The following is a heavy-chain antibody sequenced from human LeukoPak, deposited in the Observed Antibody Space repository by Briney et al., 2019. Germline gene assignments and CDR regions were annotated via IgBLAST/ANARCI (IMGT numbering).Heavy chain of an antibody. J-gene: IGHJ4*02. CDR1: GFTFSSYE. CDR3: ARGQRRHTDMAPSFDY. V-gene: IGHV3-48*03. D-gene: IGHD5-18*01. Sequence: TGGSLRLSCAASGFTFSSYEMNWVRQAPGKGLEWVSYISSSGSTIYYADSVKGRFTISRDNAKNSLYLQMNSLRAEDTAVYYSARGQRRHTDMAPSFDYWGQGTLVTVSS. CDR2: ISSSGSTI.